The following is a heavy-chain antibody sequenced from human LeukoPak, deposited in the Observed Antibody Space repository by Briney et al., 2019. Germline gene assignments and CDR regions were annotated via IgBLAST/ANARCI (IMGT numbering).Heavy chain of an antibody. V-gene: IGHV1-8*01. CDR1: GYTFTSYD. Sequence: GASVKVSCKASGYTFTSYDINWVRQATGQGLEWMGWMNPNSGNTGYAQKFQGRVTMTRNTSISTAYMDLRSLTSDDTAVYYCVRVGATYGDPLEFDYWGQGTLVTVSS. CDR3: VRVGATYGDPLEFDY. D-gene: IGHD4-17*01. J-gene: IGHJ4*02. CDR2: MNPNSGNT.